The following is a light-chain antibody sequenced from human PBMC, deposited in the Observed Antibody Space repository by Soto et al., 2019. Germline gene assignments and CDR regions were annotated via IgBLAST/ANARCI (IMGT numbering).Light chain of an antibody. CDR3: GTWDSSLSVVV. CDR1: SSNIGNSY. V-gene: IGLV1-51*01. CDR2: DNN. J-gene: IGLJ2*01. Sequence: QSVLTQPPSVSAAPGQKVTISCSGSSSNIGNSYVSWYQKFPGTAPKLLIHDNNKRPSGIPDRFSGSKSGTSATLGITGLQTGDEADYYCGTWDSSLSVVVFGGGTQLTVL.